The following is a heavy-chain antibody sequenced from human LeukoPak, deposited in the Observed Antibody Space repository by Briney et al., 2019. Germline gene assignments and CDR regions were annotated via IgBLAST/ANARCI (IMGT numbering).Heavy chain of an antibody. CDR1: GGSFSGYY. V-gene: IGHV4-59*01. CDR2: IYYSGST. Sequence: SETLSLTCAVYGGSFSGYYWSWIRQPPGKGLEWIGYIYYSGSTNYNPSLKSRVTISVDTSKNQFSLKLSSVTAADTAVYYCARVAQWLVRGGHYYGMDVWGQGTTVTVSS. CDR3: ARVAQWLVRGGHYYGMDV. J-gene: IGHJ6*02. D-gene: IGHD6-19*01.